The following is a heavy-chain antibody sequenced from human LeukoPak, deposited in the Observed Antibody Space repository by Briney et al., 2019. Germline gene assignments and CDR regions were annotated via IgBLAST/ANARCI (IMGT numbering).Heavy chain of an antibody. D-gene: IGHD3-3*01. CDR1: GFTFSSYS. Sequence: GGSLRLSCAASGFTFSSYSMNWVRQAPGKGLEWVSSISSSSSYIYYADSVKGRFTISRDNAKNSLYLQMNSLRAEDTAVYYCARDRFAAYDFWSGYSDYWGQGTLVTVSS. CDR3: ARDRFAAYDFWSGYSDY. V-gene: IGHV3-21*01. CDR2: ISSSSSYI. J-gene: IGHJ4*02.